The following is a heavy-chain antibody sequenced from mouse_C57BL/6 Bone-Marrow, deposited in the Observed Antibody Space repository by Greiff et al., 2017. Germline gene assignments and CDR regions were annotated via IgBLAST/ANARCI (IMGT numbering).Heavy chain of an antibody. CDR1: GYAFSSYW. Sequence: QVQLQQSGAELVKPGASVKISYKASGYAFSSYWMNWVKQRPGKGLEWIGQIYPGDGDTNYNGKFKGKATLTADKSSSTAYMQLSSLTSEDSAVYFCAREGLSLRGYFDVWGTGTTVTVSS. D-gene: IGHD6-1*01. J-gene: IGHJ1*03. V-gene: IGHV1-80*01. CDR3: AREGLSLRGYFDV. CDR2: IYPGDGDT.